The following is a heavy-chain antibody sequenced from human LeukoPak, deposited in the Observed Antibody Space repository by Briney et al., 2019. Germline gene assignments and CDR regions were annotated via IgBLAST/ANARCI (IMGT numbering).Heavy chain of an antibody. CDR1: GFTVSSNY. CDR3: SMGKGYYGSGSYFVG. V-gene: IGHV3-53*01. Sequence: GGSLRLSCAASGFTVSSNYMSWVRQAPGKGLEWVSVIYSGGSTYYADSVKGRFTISRDNSKNTLYLQMNSLRAEDTAVYYCSMGKGYYGSGSYFVGWGQGTLVTVSS. J-gene: IGHJ4*02. D-gene: IGHD3-10*01. CDR2: IYSGGST.